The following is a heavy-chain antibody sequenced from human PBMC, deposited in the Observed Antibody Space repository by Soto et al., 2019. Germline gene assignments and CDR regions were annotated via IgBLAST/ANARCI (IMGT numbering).Heavy chain of an antibody. J-gene: IGHJ4*02. CDR3: AKSKGGGYAYFDY. CDR1: GLTLSSYA. V-gene: IGHV3-23*01. D-gene: IGHD5-12*01. Sequence: GGSLRLSCAASGLTLSSYAMSWVRQAPGKGLEWVSAISGSGGSTYYADSVKGRFTISRDNSKNTLYLQMNSLRAEDTAVYYCAKSKGGGYAYFDYWGQGTLVTVSS. CDR2: ISGSGGST.